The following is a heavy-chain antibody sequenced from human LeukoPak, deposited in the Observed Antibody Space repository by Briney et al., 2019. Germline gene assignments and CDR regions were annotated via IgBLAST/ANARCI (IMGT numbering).Heavy chain of an antibody. CDR2: IWYDGSNK. Sequence: GGSLRLSCAASGFTFSSYGMHWVRQAPGKGLEWVAVIWYDGSNKYYADSVKGRFTISRDNSKNTLYLQMNSLRAEDTAVYYCAREHCSGGSCYRYYGMDVWGQGTTVTVSS. CDR1: GFTFSSYG. V-gene: IGHV3-33*01. J-gene: IGHJ6*02. CDR3: AREHCSGGSCYRYYGMDV. D-gene: IGHD2-15*01.